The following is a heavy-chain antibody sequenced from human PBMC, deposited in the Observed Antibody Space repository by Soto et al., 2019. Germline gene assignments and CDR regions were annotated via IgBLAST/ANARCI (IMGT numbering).Heavy chain of an antibody. J-gene: IGHJ4*02. V-gene: IGHV4-4*02. CDR1: GGSISSSNW. CDR2: IYHSATT. CDR3: VFPATAVFDY. D-gene: IGHD6-13*01. Sequence: SETLSLTCVVSGGSISSSNWWSWVRQPPGKGLEWIGEIYHSATTNYSPCLKSRVIISAYMSKHHFSLTLTSVTAADTAVYYCVFPATAVFDYWGQGTPVTVAS.